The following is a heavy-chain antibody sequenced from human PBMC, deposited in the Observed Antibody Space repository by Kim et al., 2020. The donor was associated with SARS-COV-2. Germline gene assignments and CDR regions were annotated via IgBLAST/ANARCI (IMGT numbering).Heavy chain of an antibody. Sequence: YAHSVEGRFSIFIDNAQNSLFLQMNSLRAEDTAVYYCTRDNPTVADFDSWGQGTLVTISS. J-gene: IGHJ4*01. D-gene: IGHD4-17*01. V-gene: IGHV3-48*03. CDR3: TRDNPTVADFDS.